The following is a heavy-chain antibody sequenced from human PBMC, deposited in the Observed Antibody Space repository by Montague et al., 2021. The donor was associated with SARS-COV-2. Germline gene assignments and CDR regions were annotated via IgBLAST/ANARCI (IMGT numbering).Heavy chain of an antibody. CDR3: ARGRYSSSWYGTKDYFDY. D-gene: IGHD6-13*01. J-gene: IGHJ4*02. Sequence: SETRSLTCAVYGGSFSGYYWSWIRQPPGKGLEWIGEITHSGSTNYNPSLKSRVTISLDTSTNQFSLKLSSVTAADTAVYYCARGRYSSSWYGTKDYFDYWGQGTLVTVSS. V-gene: IGHV4-34*01. CDR1: GGSFSGYY. CDR2: ITHSGST.